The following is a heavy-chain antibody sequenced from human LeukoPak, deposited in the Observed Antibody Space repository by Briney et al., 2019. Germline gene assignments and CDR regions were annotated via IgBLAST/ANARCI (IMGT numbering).Heavy chain of an antibody. CDR2: INHSGST. J-gene: IGHJ4*02. V-gene: IGHV4-34*01. CDR1: GGSFSGYY. D-gene: IGHD5-18*01. CDR3: ARGRGGYSYGSN. Sequence: SETLSLTCAVYGGSFSGYYWSWIRQPPGKGLEWIGEINHSGSTNYNPSLKSRVTISVDTSKNQFSLKLSSVTAADMAVYYCARGRGGYSYGSNWGQGTLVTVSS.